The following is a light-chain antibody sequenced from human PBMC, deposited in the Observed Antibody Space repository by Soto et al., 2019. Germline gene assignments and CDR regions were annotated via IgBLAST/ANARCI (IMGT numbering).Light chain of an antibody. CDR2: EVS. J-gene: IGLJ3*02. Sequence: QSVLTQPPSASGSPGQSVTISCTGTSNDVGGYNYVSWYQQHPGTAPKLMIYEVSKRPSGVPDRFSGSKSDNTASLTVSGLQAEDEADYYCSSYTSSSTLVFGGGTKLTVL. V-gene: IGLV2-8*01. CDR1: SNDVGGYNY. CDR3: SSYTSSSTLV.